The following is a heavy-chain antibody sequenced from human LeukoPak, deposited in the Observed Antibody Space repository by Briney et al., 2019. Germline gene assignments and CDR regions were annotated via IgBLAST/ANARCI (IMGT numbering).Heavy chain of an antibody. J-gene: IGHJ4*02. D-gene: IGHD1-26*01. Sequence: GGSLRLSCAASGFTFSSYSMNWVRQAPGKGLEWVSYISSSSSTIYYADSVKGRFTISRDNAKNSLYLQMNSLRAEDTAVCYCARDPEGGAFDYWGQGTLVTVSS. CDR2: ISSSSSTI. CDR3: ARDPEGGAFDY. V-gene: IGHV3-48*01. CDR1: GFTFSSYS.